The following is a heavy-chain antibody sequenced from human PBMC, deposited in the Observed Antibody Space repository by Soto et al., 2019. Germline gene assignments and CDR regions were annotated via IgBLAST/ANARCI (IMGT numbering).Heavy chain of an antibody. CDR2: IYYSGNT. V-gene: IGHV4-59*01. J-gene: IGHJ6*02. CDR1: GGSISSYY. CDR3: AGIPVVVPAAISGGSDYYYGMDV. Sequence: SETLSLTCTVSGGSISSYYWSWIRQPPGKGLEWIGYIYYSGNTNYNPSLKSRVTISVDTSKNQFSLKLRSVTAADTAVYYCAGIPVVVPAAISGGSDYYYGMDVWGQGTTVTVSS. D-gene: IGHD2-2*01.